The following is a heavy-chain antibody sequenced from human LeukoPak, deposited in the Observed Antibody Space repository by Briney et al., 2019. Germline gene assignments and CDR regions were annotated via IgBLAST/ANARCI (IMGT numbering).Heavy chain of an antibody. D-gene: IGHD6-13*01. V-gene: IGHV4-39*01. CDR3: ARLAGYSGTWYPVGAFDI. CDR2: IFYSGST. Sequence: KPSQTLSLTCTVSGGSISSSSSYWGWIRQPPGKGLEWIGSIFYSGSTYYNPSLKSRVTISVDTSKNQFSMMLSSVTAADTAVYYCARLAGYSGTWYPVGAFDIWGQGTMVTVSS. CDR1: GGSISSSSSY. J-gene: IGHJ3*02.